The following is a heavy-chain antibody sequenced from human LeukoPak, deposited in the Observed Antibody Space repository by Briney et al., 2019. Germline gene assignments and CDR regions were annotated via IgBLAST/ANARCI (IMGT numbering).Heavy chain of an antibody. CDR1: GFTFSSDG. CDR3: AKAEGGSGWYMNY. D-gene: IGHD6-19*01. Sequence: GGSLRLSCAASGFTFSSDGMSWVRQAPGKGLEWVSVIYSGGSTYYADSVKGRFTISRDNSKNTLYLQMNSLRAEDTAVYYCAKAEGGSGWYMNYWGQGTLVTVSS. V-gene: IGHV3-66*01. CDR2: IYSGGST. J-gene: IGHJ4*02.